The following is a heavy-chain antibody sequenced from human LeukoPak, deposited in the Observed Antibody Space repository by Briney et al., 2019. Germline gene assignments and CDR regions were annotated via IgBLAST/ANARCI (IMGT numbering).Heavy chain of an antibody. CDR2: TYYRSKWYN. CDR3: ARGPGLRMGAFDI. Sequence: SQTLSLPCAISGDSVSSNSAACNWTRQSPSRGLEWLGRTYYRSKWYNDSAVSVKSRIPIHPDTSTNQFSLQLNSVTPEDTAVYYCARGPGLRMGAFDIWGQGTVVSVSS. J-gene: IGHJ3*02. V-gene: IGHV6-1*01. CDR1: GDSVSSNSAA. D-gene: IGHD4-17*01.